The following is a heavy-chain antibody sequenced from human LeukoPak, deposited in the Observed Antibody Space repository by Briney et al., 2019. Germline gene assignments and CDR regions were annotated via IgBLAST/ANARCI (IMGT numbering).Heavy chain of an antibody. D-gene: IGHD3-22*01. CDR1: GGTFSSYA. V-gene: IGHV1-69*04. CDR2: IIPILGIA. CDR3: ARDLTDSSGYYFDY. Sequence: SVKVSCKASGGTFSSYAISWVRQAPGQGLEWMGRIIPILGIANYAQKFQGRVTITADKSTSTAYMELSSLRSEDTAAYYCARDLTDSSGYYFDYWGQGTLVTVSS. J-gene: IGHJ4*02.